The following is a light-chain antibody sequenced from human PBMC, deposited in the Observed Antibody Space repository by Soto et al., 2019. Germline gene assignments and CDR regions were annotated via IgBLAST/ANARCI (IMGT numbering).Light chain of an antibody. CDR3: LTYGSLPPT. J-gene: IGKJ1*01. CDR1: QSVSSSY. Sequence: EIVLTQSPGTLSLSPGERATLSCRASQSVSSSYLAWYQQKPGQAPRLLIYGAANRATGIPDRFSGSGSGTDFTLSITRLETADFAVYSCLTYGSLPPTVGQGTTVDSK. CDR2: GAA. V-gene: IGKV3-20*01.